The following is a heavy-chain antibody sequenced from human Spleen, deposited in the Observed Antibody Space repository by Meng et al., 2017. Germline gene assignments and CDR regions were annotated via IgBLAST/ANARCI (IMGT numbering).Heavy chain of an antibody. CDR2: ISYDGSNK. J-gene: IGHJ4*02. V-gene: IGHV3-30*04. Sequence: GESLKISCAASGFTFSSYAMHWVRQAPGKGLEWGAVISYDGSNKYYADSVKGRFTISRDNSKNTLYLQMNSLRAEDTAVYYCAGGLYSSGWTPLGYWGQGTLVTVSS. D-gene: IGHD6-19*01. CDR3: AGGLYSSGWTPLGY. CDR1: GFTFSSYA.